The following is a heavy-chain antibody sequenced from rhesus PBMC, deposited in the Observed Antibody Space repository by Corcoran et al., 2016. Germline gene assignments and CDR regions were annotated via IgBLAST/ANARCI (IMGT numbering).Heavy chain of an antibody. D-gene: IGHD3-16*01. CDR2: IYWDDDK. Sequence: QVTLKESGPALVKPTQTLTLTCTFSGFSLSTSGMGVGWIRQLPGKALEWLASIYWDDDKYYSTSLKSRLTISKDTSKNQVVLTMTNMDPVDTATYYCARGDLTYYYSGSYYDYWGQGVLVTVSS. J-gene: IGHJ4*01. V-gene: IGHV2S1*01. CDR3: ARGDLTYYYSGSYYDY. CDR1: GFSLSTSGMG.